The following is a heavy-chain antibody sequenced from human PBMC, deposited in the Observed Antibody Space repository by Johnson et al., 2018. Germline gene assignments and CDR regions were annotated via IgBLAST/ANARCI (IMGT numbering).Heavy chain of an antibody. CDR1: GYSFTTYW. V-gene: IGHV5-51*03. D-gene: IGHD3-3*01. CDR3: ARREIGARYHYYMDV. Sequence: VQPVQSGAEVKESGESXKISCKASGYSFTTYWIGWVRQMPGKGLEWMGIINPDDADTRDSQSLHGQVTISADKSITTAYLQWGSLKASDTAIYYGARREIGARYHYYMDVWGKGTTVIVSS. CDR2: INPDDADT. J-gene: IGHJ6*03.